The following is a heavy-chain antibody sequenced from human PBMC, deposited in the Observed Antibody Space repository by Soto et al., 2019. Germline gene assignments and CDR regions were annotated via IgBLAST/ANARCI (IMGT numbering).Heavy chain of an antibody. J-gene: IGHJ3*02. V-gene: IGHV3-33*05. CDR2: ISYNGRDE. CDR1: GFTFGVYN. CDR3: ARLYCSASSCYSVGAFDI. D-gene: IGHD2-15*01. Sequence: LRLSCAASGFTFGVYNMQWVRQAPGRGLECVAVISYNGRDEYYEDSVKGRFTISRDNSQNKLYLQMNSLRAEDTAVYYCARLYCSASSCYSVGAFDIRGQGTMVTVSS.